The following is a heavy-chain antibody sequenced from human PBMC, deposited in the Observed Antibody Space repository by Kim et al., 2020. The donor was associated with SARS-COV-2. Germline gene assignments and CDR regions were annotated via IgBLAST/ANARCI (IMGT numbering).Heavy chain of an antibody. J-gene: IGHJ5*02. CDR2: IYYSGST. D-gene: IGHD3-3*01. V-gene: IGHV4-39*07. CDR3: ARVSLGWSGYDRWFDP. CDR1: GGSISSSSYY. Sequence: SETLSLTCTVSGGSISSSSYYWGWIRQPPGKGLEWIGSIYYSGSTYYNPSLKSRVTISVDTSKNQFSLKLSSVTAADTAVYYCARVSLGWSGYDRWFDPWGQGTLVTVSS.